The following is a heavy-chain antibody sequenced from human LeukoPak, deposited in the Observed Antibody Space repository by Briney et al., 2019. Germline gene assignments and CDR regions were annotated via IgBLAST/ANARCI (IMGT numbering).Heavy chain of an antibody. D-gene: IGHD4-11*01. Sequence: ASVKVSCKASGYTFTDYFIHWVRQAPGQGLEWMGWIDPNSGGTKYAQNFQGRVTLTSDTSISTAYMELTRLTSDDMAVYYCARDADRGYHYHDYFGPWGQGTLVTVSS. CDR1: GYTFTDYF. V-gene: IGHV1-2*02. CDR3: ARDADRGYHYHDYFGP. J-gene: IGHJ5*02. CDR2: IDPNSGGT.